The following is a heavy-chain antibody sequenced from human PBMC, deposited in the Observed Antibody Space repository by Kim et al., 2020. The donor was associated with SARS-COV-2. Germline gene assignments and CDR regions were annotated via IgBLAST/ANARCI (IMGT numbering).Heavy chain of an antibody. CDR3: AREPPITISRFDF. Sequence: AQKFQCIVTMTRDTSTSTVYMEVSSLRSEDTAVYYCAREPPITISRFDFWGQGTLVTVSS. J-gene: IGHJ4*02. D-gene: IGHD3-9*01. V-gene: IGHV1-46*01.